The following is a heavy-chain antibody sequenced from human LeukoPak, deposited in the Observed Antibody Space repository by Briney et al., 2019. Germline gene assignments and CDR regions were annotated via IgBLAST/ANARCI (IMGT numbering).Heavy chain of an antibody. CDR1: GFTFSSYS. V-gene: IGHV3-21*01. Sequence: GGSLRLSCAASGFTFSSYSMNWVRQAPGKGPEWVSSISSSSSYIYYADSVKGRFTISRDNAKNSLYLQMNSLRAEDTAVYYCARDPLGLPYDYWGQGTLVTVSS. CDR2: ISSSSSYI. J-gene: IGHJ4*02. CDR3: ARDPLGLPYDY. D-gene: IGHD5-12*01.